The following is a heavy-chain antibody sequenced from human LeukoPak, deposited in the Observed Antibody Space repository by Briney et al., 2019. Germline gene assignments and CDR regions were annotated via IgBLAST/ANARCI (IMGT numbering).Heavy chain of an antibody. D-gene: IGHD1-1*01. CDR3: ARARWSPTPFDP. Sequence: ASVKVSCKASGYTFTSYDINWVRQATGQGLEWMGWMNPNSGNTGYAQRFQGRVTMTRNTSISTAYMELSSLRSEDTAMYYCARARWSPTPFDPWGQGTLVTVSS. CDR2: MNPNSGNT. J-gene: IGHJ5*02. CDR1: GYTFTSYD. V-gene: IGHV1-8*01.